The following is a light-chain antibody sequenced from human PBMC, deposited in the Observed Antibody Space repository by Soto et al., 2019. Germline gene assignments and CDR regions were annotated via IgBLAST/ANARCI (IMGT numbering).Light chain of an antibody. CDR3: QQSYSNPLT. V-gene: IGKV1-39*01. J-gene: IGKJ4*01. CDR2: STS. CDR1: QNIKNY. Sequence: DIQMTQSPSSLSASVGDRVTITCRASQNIKNYLNWYQQKPGTAPKLLVYSTSNLQSGVPSRFSCSESGADFTLTISSLQPEDFATYYCQQSYSNPLTFGGGTKVDIK.